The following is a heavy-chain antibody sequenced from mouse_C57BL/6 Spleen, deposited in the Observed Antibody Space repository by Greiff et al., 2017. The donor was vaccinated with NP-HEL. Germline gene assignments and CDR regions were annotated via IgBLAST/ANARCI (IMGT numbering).Heavy chain of an antibody. CDR2: IDPENGDT. V-gene: IGHV14-4*01. D-gene: IGHD2-1*01. J-gene: IGHJ3*01. CDR1: GFNIKDDY. Sequence: EVHLVESGAELVRPGASVKLSCTASGFNIKDDYMHWVKQRPEQGLEWIGWIDPENGDTEYASKFQGKATITADTSSNTAYLQLSSLTSEDTAVYYCTPIYYGNYWFAYWGQGTLVTVSA. CDR3: TPIYYGNYWFAY.